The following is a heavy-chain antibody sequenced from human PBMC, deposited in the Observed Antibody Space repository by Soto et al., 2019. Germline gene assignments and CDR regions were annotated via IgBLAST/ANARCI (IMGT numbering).Heavy chain of an antibody. CDR3: ARGRYGDY. V-gene: IGHV1-18*01. CDR2: ISAHNGNT. D-gene: IGHD1-1*01. J-gene: IGHJ4*02. Sequence: QVHLVQSGAEVKKPGASVKVSYKASGYTFTSYGITWVRQAPGQGLEWMGWISAHNGNTDYAQKLQGRVIVTRDTSTSTAYMELRSLRSDDTAVYYCARGRYGDYWGQGALVIVSS. CDR1: GYTFTSYG.